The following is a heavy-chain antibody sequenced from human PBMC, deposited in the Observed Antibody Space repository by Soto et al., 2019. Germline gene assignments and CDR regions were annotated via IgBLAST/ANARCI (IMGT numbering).Heavy chain of an antibody. Sequence: SETLSLTCAVSGGSISSGGYSWSWIRQPPGKGLEWIGYIYHSGSTYYNPSLKSRVTISVDRSKNQFSLKLRSEDTAVYYCARRRIAVAGYFDYWGQGTLVTVSS. CDR1: GGSISSGGYS. D-gene: IGHD6-19*01. CDR2: IYHSGST. V-gene: IGHV4-30-2*01. CDR3: ARRRIAVAGYFDY. J-gene: IGHJ4*02.